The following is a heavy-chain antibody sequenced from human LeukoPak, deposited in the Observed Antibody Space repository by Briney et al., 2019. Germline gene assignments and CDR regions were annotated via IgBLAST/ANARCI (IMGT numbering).Heavy chain of an antibody. V-gene: IGHV3-23*01. J-gene: IGHJ4*02. Sequence: PGGSLRLSCAASGFTFSSYAMSWVRQAPGKGLEWVSALSNIGTSTYYADSVKGRFTISRDNSKNALYLQMNSLRAEDTAVYYCAKLYNSFTDFWGQGTLVTVSS. CDR2: LSNIGTST. CDR1: GFTFSSYA. D-gene: IGHD6-6*01. CDR3: AKLYNSFTDF.